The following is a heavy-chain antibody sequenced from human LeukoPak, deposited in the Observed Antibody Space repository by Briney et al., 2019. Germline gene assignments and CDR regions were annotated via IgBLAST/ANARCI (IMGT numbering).Heavy chain of an antibody. J-gene: IGHJ3*02. CDR1: GFTFSGSA. CDR2: IRSKANSYAT. Sequence: GGSLRLSCAASGFTFSGSAMHLVRQASGKGLEWVGRIRSKANSYATAYAASVKGRFTISRDDSKNTAYLQMNSLKTEDTAVYYCTRLVAFDIWGQGTVVTVSS. V-gene: IGHV3-73*01. CDR3: TRLVAFDI.